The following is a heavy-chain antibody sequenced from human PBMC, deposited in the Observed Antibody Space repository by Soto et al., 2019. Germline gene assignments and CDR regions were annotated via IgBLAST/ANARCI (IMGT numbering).Heavy chain of an antibody. J-gene: IGHJ5*02. V-gene: IGHV3-30*18. CDR1: GFTFSSYG. CDR3: AKPAEIAVAGTWFDP. D-gene: IGHD6-19*01. Sequence: GGSLRLSCAASGFTFSSYGMRWVRQAPGKGLEWVAVISYDGSNKYYADSVKGRFTISRDNSKNTLYLQMNSLRAEDTAVYYCAKPAEIAVAGTWFDPWGQGTLVTVSS. CDR2: ISYDGSNK.